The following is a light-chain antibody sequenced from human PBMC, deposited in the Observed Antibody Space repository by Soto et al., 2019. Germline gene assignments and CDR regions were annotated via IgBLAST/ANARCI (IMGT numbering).Light chain of an antibody. V-gene: IGKV3-15*01. J-gene: IGKJ4*01. CDR3: QPYNNWPLT. Sequence: PVERVPLSCRASQSVSGYLDWFQQKPGQAPRLVLQRIFIRAIGVPTRFSGSRSGPEFTLTINSLQSEDFAIYYCQPYNNWPLTFGGGTKVDIK. CDR2: RIF. CDR1: QSVSGY.